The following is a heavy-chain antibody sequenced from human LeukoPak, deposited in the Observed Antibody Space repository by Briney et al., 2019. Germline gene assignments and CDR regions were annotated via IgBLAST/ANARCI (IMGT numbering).Heavy chain of an antibody. J-gene: IGHJ5*02. Sequence: ASVKVSCKASGYTFTDYYMHWVRQAPGQGLEWMGRINPKSGATNYAQKFQGRVTMTRDTSISTAYMELSSLRSDDTAVYYCARAFRDNWFDPWRQGSLVAVCS. CDR3: ARAFRDNWFDP. V-gene: IGHV1-2*06. CDR1: GYTFTDYY. CDR2: INPKSGAT.